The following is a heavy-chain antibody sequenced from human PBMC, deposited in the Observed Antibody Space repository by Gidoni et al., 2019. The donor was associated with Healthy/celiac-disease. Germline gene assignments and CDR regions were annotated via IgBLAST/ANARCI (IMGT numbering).Heavy chain of an antibody. Sequence: QVQLQQWGAGLFKPSETLSLTCAVYGVSFSGYYWSCIRQPPGKGLVWTGEINHSGSTNYNPSLKSRVTISVDTSKNQFYLKLSSVTAADTAVYYCARDEGSGWYWDYWGQGTLVTVSS. D-gene: IGHD6-19*01. V-gene: IGHV4-34*01. CDR2: INHSGST. CDR3: ARDEGSGWYWDY. J-gene: IGHJ4*02. CDR1: GVSFSGYY.